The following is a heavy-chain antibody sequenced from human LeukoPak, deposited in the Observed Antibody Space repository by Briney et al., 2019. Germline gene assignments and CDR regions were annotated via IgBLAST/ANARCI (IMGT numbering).Heavy chain of an antibody. CDR3: ARVHKTSSSPRYYYYMDV. CDR1: GFTFSSYG. V-gene: IGHV3-30*03. D-gene: IGHD6-6*01. Sequence: GGSLRLSCAASGFTFSSYGMHWVRQAPGKGLEWVAVISYDGSNKYYADSVKGRFTISRDNSKNTLYLQMNSLRAEDTAVYYCARVHKTSSSPRYYYYMDVWGKGTTVTVSS. CDR2: ISYDGSNK. J-gene: IGHJ6*03.